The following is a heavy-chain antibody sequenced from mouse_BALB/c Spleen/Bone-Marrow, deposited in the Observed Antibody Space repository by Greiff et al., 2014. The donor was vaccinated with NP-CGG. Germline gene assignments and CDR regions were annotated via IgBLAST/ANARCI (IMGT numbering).Heavy chain of an antibody. D-gene: IGHD1-1*01. CDR1: CFTLSSYY. CDR2: INPSNGGT. J-gene: IGHJ1*01. CDR3: TRSNYGYWYFDV. Sequence: QVQLKESGAELVKPGASVKLSCKASCFTLSSYYMYWVKQRPGQGLERIGEINPSNGGTKFNEKFKSKATLTVDKSSSTAYMQLSSLTSEDSAVYYCTRSNYGYWYFDVWGAGTTVTVSS. V-gene: IGHV1S81*02.